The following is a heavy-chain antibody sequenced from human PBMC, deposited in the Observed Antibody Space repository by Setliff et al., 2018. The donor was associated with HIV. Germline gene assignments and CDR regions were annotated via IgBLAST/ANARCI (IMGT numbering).Heavy chain of an antibody. CDR2: INAGNGNT. J-gene: IGHJ4*02. Sequence: GASVKVSCKTSGYSFSSHGVSWVRQAPGQGLEWMGWINAGNGNTKYSQKFQDRVTITRDTSASTAYMELRSLRSEDTAVYYCARAGIWNYYFDYWGQGTLVTVSS. V-gene: IGHV1-3*01. D-gene: IGHD1-7*01. CDR1: GYSFSSHG. CDR3: ARAGIWNYYFDY.